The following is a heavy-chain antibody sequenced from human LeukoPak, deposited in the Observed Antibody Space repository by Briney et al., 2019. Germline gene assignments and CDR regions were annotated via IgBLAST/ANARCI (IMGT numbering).Heavy chain of an antibody. CDR1: GYTFSSHD. J-gene: IGHJ4*02. V-gene: IGHV1-18*01. CDR2: ISAYNGNT. Sequence: ASVKVSCKASGYTFSSHDINWVRQATGQGLEWMGWISAYNGNTNYAQKLQGRVTMTTDTSTSTAYMELRSLRSDDTAVYYCARVGLGVVIRGYYWGQGTLVTVSS. CDR3: ARVGLGVVIRGYY. D-gene: IGHD3-3*01.